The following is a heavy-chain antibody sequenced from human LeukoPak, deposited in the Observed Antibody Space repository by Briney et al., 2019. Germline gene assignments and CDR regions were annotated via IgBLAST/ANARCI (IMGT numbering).Heavy chain of an antibody. D-gene: IGHD1-14*01. CDR3: ARDTGYGMDV. CDR1: GFTFSSYR. J-gene: IGHJ6*04. CDR2: IKQDGSEK. Sequence: GGSLRLSCAASGFTFSSYRMNWVRQAPGKGLEWVANIKQDGSEKYYVDSVKARFTVSRDNAKNSLYLQMNSLRAEDTAVYYCARDTGYGMDVWGKGTTVTVSS. V-gene: IGHV3-7*03.